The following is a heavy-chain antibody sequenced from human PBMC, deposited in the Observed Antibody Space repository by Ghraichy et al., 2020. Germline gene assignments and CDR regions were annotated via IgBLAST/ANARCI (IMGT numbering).Heavy chain of an antibody. Sequence: SQTLSLTCAVYGGSFSGYYWSWIRQPPGKGLEWIGEINHSGSTNYNPSLKSRVTISVDTSKNQFSLKLSSVTAADTAVYYCARGRPWFDPWGQGTLVTVSS. CDR1: GGSFSGYY. V-gene: IGHV4-34*01. J-gene: IGHJ5*02. CDR2: INHSGST. CDR3: ARGRPWFDP.